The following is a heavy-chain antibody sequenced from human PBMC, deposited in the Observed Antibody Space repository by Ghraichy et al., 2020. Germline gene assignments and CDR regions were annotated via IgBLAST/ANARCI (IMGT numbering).Heavy chain of an antibody. CDR3: ARDRTGPIRNFDL. Sequence: GGSLRLSCAASGLTVRNNYMTWVRQPPGKGLEWVSVVFSGGATYYADSVKGRFTISRDNSKNMVYLQMNSLRVEDTAVYFCARDRTGPIRNFDLWGRGTLVTVSS. CDR1: GLTVRNNY. CDR2: VFSGGAT. D-gene: IGHD1-1*01. J-gene: IGHJ2*01. V-gene: IGHV3-53*01.